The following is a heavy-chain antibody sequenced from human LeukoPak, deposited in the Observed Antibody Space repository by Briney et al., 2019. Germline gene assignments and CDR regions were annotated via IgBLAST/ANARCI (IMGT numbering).Heavy chain of an antibody. CDR3: ARLSCTSASCYSRWLDS. D-gene: IGHD2-2*02. V-gene: IGHV5-51*01. CDR1: GYSFTNYW. J-gene: IGHJ4*02. CDR2: IYLGDSDT. Sequence: GESLKISCKDSGYSFTNYWIAWVRQMPGKGLEGMGIIYLGDSDTRYSPSFQGQVTISADNSISTAYLQWSSLKASDTAMYYCARLSCTSASCYSRWLDSWGQGTRVTVSS.